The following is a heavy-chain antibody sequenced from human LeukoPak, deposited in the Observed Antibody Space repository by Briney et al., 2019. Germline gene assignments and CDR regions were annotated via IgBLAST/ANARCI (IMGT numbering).Heavy chain of an antibody. CDR1: GGSFSGYY. Sequence: SETLSLTCAVYGGSFSGYYWSWIRQPPGKGLEWIGEINHSGSTNYNPSLKSRVTISVDTSKNQFSLKLSSVTAADTAVYYCARARAHLKYYFDSSGYYYFDYWGQGTLVTVSS. J-gene: IGHJ4*02. V-gene: IGHV4-34*01. D-gene: IGHD3-22*01. CDR3: ARARAHLKYYFDSSGYYYFDY. CDR2: INHSGST.